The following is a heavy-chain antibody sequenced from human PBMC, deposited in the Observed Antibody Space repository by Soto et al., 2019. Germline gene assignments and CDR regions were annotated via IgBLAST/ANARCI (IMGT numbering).Heavy chain of an antibody. J-gene: IGHJ4*02. CDR1: GGSFSGYY. D-gene: IGHD3-10*01. V-gene: IGHV4-34*01. CDR2: INHSGST. CDR3: ARANGSGSLDY. Sequence: QVQLQQWGAGLLKPSETLSLTCAVYGGSFSGYYWSWIRQPPGKGLEWIGEINHSGSTNYNPSLKSRVTISVDTSKNQFSLKLSSVTAADTAVYYCARANGSGSLDYWDQGTLVTVSS.